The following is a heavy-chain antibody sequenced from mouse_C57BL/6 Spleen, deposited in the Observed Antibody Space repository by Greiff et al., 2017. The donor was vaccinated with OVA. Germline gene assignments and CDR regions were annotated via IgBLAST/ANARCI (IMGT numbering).Heavy chain of an antibody. V-gene: IGHV1-82*01. Sequence: VKLMESGPELVKPGASVKISCKASGYAFSSSWMNWVKQRPGKGLEWIGRIYPGDGDTNYNGKFKGKATLTADKSSSTAYMQLSSLTSEDSAVYFCARERAYWGQGTLVTVSA. CDR3: ARERAY. J-gene: IGHJ3*01. CDR2: IYPGDGDT. CDR1: GYAFSSSW.